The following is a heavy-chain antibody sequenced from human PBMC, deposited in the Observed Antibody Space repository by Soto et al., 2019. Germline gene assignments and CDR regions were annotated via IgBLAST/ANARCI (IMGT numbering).Heavy chain of an antibody. CDR2: ITSSGSII. V-gene: IGHV3-48*01. Sequence: PGGSLRLSCAASGFTFSSYIINWVRQAPGKGLEWVSYITSSGSIIYYADSVKGRFTISRDNAKNSLSLQMNSLRAEDTAVYYCARMFGGNLELDYWGQGTLVTVSS. CDR3: ARMFGGNLELDY. CDR1: GFTFSSYI. J-gene: IGHJ4*02. D-gene: IGHD3-10*02.